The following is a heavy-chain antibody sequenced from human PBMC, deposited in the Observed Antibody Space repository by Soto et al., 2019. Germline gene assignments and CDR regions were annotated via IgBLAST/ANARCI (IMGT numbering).Heavy chain of an antibody. D-gene: IGHD6-19*01. J-gene: IGHJ3*02. Sequence: EVQLVESGGGLVQPGRSLRLSCAASGFTFDDYAMHWVRQAPGKGLEWVSGISWNSGSIGYADSVKGRFTISRDNAKNSLYLQMNSLRAEDTALSYCAKDRQQWLVHAFDIWGKGTMVTVSS. CDR3: AKDRQQWLVHAFDI. V-gene: IGHV3-9*01. CDR2: ISWNSGSI. CDR1: GFTFDDYA.